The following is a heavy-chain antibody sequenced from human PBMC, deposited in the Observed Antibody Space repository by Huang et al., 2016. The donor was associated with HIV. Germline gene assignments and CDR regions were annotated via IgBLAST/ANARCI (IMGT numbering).Heavy chain of an antibody. D-gene: IGHD3-22*01. CDR1: GYTFTNYA. V-gene: IGHV1-18*01. CDR2: SSGDNGKT. Sequence: QVQLVQSGAEVKKPGASVKVSCKASGYTFTNYALNWVRQAPGQSIEWMGWSSGDNGKTNYAQKVQGRVTMTKDTSTSTAYMELRSLISDDTAVYYCARERYYYDRSGYYTPVEYFHHWGQGTLVTVSS. J-gene: IGHJ1*01. CDR3: ARERYYYDRSGYYTPVEYFHH.